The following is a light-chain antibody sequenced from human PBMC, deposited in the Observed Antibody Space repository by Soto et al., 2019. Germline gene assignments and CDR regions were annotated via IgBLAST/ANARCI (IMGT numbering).Light chain of an antibody. V-gene: IGKV1-5*01. CDR3: QQYDKYST. Sequence: IQMTQSPSTLSASVGDTVTITCRASQSISVSLAWYQQKPGKAPNLLIYDASTLLGGVPSRFSGIGCGTECTLTVTSLHTEDFATYFCQQYDKYSTFGHGTKV. CDR2: DAS. CDR1: QSISVS. J-gene: IGKJ1*01.